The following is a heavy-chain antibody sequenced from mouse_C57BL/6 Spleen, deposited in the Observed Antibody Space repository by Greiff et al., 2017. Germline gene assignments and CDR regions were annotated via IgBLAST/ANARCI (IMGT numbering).Heavy chain of an antibody. CDR3: ARSSLYRSLYYAMDY. V-gene: IGHV1-26*01. J-gene: IGHJ4*01. Sequence: EVQLQQSGPELVKPGASVKISCKASGYTFTDYYMNWVKQSHGKSLEWIGDINPNNGGTSYNQKFKGKATLTVDKSSSTAYMELRSLTSEDSAVYYCARSSLYRSLYYAMDYWGQGTSVTVSS. CDR2: INPNNGGT. D-gene: IGHD5-1-1*01. CDR1: GYTFTDYY.